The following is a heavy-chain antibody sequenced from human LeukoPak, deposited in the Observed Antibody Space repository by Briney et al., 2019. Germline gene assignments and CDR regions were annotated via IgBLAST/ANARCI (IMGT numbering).Heavy chain of an antibody. J-gene: IGHJ4*02. D-gene: IGHD6-25*01. CDR1: GNTFHSYD. Sequence: ASVKVSCKASGNTFHSYDINWVRKATGQGLEWVGWMNPNSGNTDHAQKFQGRLTLTSDTSRGTAYLELSSLRSEDTAVYYCSSGHASGDWGQGTPVTVSS. V-gene: IGHV1-8*01. CDR3: SSGHASGD. CDR2: MNPNSGNT.